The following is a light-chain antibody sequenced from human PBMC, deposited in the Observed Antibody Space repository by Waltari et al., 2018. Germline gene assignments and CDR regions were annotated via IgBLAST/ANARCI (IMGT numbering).Light chain of an antibody. CDR1: QSVLYSATNKNY. J-gene: IGKJ4*01. CDR2: WAS. V-gene: IGKV4-1*01. Sequence: DIVMTQSPDSLAVSLGERATIHCKSSQSVLYSATNKNYLAWYQQKPGQPPKLLSDWASTRESGVPDRFSGRGSGTYFTLTISSLQAEDVAVYYCQQYYSTPPLTFGGGTKVEIK. CDR3: QQYYSTPPLT.